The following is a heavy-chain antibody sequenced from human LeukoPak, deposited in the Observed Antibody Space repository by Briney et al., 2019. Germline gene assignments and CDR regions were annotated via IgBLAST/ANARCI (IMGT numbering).Heavy chain of an antibody. Sequence: GGSLRLSCAASGFTFSSYAMHWVRQAPGKGLEWVAVISYDGSNKYHADSVKGRFTISRDNSKNTLYLQMNSLRAEDTAVYYCARPTMVHNYYYGMDVWGQGTTVTVS. CDR1: GFTFSSYA. J-gene: IGHJ6*02. D-gene: IGHD3-10*01. CDR2: ISYDGSNK. V-gene: IGHV3-30-3*01. CDR3: ARPTMVHNYYYGMDV.